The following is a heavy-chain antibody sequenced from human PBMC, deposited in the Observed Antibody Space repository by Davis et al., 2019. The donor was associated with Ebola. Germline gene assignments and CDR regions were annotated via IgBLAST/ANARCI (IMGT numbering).Heavy chain of an antibody. Sequence: SETLSLTCTVSGGSISSSSYYWGWIRQPPGKGLEWIGSIYYSGSTYYNPSLKSRVTISVDTSKNQFSLKLSSVTAADTAVYYCARGRWVYGSGSYYKDWGQGTLVTVSS. CDR1: GGSISSSSYY. CDR3: ARGRWVYGSGSYYKD. CDR2: IYYSGST. J-gene: IGHJ4*02. D-gene: IGHD3-10*01. V-gene: IGHV4-39*01.